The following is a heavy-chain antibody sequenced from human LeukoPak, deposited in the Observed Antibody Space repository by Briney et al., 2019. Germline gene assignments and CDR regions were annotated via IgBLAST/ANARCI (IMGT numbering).Heavy chain of an antibody. CDR3: ARGTGSSSWYYAFDI. Sequence: GASVKVSCKASGGTFSSYAISWVRQAPGQGLEWMGGIIPIFGTANYAQKFQGGVTITADESTSTGYMELSSLRSEDTAVYYCARGTGSSSWYYAFDIWGQGTMVTVSS. V-gene: IGHV1-69*13. CDR1: GGTFSSYA. J-gene: IGHJ3*02. CDR2: IIPIFGTA. D-gene: IGHD6-13*01.